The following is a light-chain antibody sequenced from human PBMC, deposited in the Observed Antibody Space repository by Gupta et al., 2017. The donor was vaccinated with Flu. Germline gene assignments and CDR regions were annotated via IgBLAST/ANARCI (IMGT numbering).Light chain of an antibody. J-gene: IGKJ3*01. Sequence: TIAFLASRGLPQYCGWYPQKTAHTPTRLIYAPSNLQIGFPSRFSGSGCGRAFTLTINSLRPEDFATFYCLQHYSYPLPFGPGTIVDIK. CDR2: APS. V-gene: IGKV1-17*01. CDR3: LQHYSYPLP. CDR1: RGLPQY.